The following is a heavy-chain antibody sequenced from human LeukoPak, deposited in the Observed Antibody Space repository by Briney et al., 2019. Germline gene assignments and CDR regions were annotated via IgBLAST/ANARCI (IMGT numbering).Heavy chain of an antibody. CDR1: GGSISSGSYY. CDR2: IYTSGST. Sequence: PSQTLSLTCTVSGGSISSGSYYWSWIRQPAGKGLEWIGRIYTSGSTNYNPSLKSRVTISVDTSKNQFSLKLSSVTAADTAVYYCASDGQGYYYGSGSYYNAGWFDPWGQGTLVTVSS. CDR3: ASDGQGYYYGSGSYYNAGWFDP. D-gene: IGHD3-10*01. J-gene: IGHJ5*02. V-gene: IGHV4-61*02.